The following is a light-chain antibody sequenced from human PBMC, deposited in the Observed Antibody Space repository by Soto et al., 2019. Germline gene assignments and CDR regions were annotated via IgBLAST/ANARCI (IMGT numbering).Light chain of an antibody. CDR1: QSISSW. V-gene: IGKV1-5*03. CDR3: QQYKSFSLT. Sequence: DIQMTQSPSTLSASVGDRVTITCRASQSISSWLAWYQQKPGKAPKLLIYKTSNLESGVPSRFSGSGSGTEFSLTISSLQPDDFATYHCQQYKSFSLTFGGGTKVDIK. J-gene: IGKJ4*01. CDR2: KTS.